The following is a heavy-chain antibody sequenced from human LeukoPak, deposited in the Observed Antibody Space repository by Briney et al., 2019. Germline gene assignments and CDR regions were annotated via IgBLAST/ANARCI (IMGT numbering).Heavy chain of an antibody. CDR3: ARRPPALGAFDI. Sequence: PSETLSLTCTVSGGSISRSFYYWGWIPQSPGKGLEWIGSIYYSDSGKMYYNPSLKSRVTMSADTSKNQFSLRVSSVTAADTAVYYCARRPPALGAFDIWGQGTMVSVSS. CDR1: GGSISRSFYY. V-gene: IGHV4-39*01. CDR2: IYYSDSGKM. J-gene: IGHJ3*02.